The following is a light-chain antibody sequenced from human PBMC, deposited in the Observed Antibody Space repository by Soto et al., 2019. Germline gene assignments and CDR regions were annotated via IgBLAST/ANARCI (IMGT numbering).Light chain of an antibody. Sequence: EFVLTQSPGTLSLSRGERATLSCRASQTVRNNYLAWYQQKPGQAPRLLIYDASSRATGIPDRFSGGGSGTDLTLTISRLEPEDFAVYYCQQFSSYPLTFGGGTKVDI. CDR3: QQFSSYPLT. J-gene: IGKJ4*01. CDR2: DAS. CDR1: QTVRNNY. V-gene: IGKV3-20*01.